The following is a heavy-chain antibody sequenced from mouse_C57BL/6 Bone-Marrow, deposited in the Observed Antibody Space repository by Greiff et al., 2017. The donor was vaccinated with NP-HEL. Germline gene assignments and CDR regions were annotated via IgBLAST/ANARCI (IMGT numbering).Heavy chain of an antibody. CDR1: GFNIKDDY. Sequence: VQLQQSGAELVRPGASVKLSCTASGFNIKDDYMHWVKQRPEQGLEWIGWIDPENGDTEYASQFQGKATITADTSSNTAYLQLSSLTSEDTAVYYCTAMVTTTGYYFDYWGQGTTLTVSS. CDR2: IDPENGDT. J-gene: IGHJ2*01. D-gene: IGHD2-2*01. CDR3: TAMVTTTGYYFDY. V-gene: IGHV14-4*01.